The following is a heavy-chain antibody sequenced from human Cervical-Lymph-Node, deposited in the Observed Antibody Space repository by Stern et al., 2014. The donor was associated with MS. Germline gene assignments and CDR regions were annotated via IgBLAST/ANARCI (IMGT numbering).Heavy chain of an antibody. V-gene: IGHV1-69*01. CDR1: GGTFSSYA. CDR3: ARGELKEGLVRGMDV. Sequence: QLAEPGAEVKKPASSVKVSCKASGGTFSSYAISWVRQAPGQGPEWMGGIIPIFGPANYAQTFQGRVTITADESTSTAYMELSSLRSEDTAVYYCARGELKEGLVRGMDVWGQGTTVTVSS. D-gene: IGHD1-26*01. J-gene: IGHJ6*02. CDR2: IIPIFGPA.